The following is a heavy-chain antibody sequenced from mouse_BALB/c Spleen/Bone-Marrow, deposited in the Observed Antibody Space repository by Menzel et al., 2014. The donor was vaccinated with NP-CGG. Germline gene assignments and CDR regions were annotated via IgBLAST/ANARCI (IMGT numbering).Heavy chain of an antibody. J-gene: IGHJ2*01. V-gene: IGHV1-54*01. CDR3: ARRTTGVAPFDY. D-gene: IGHD1-1*01. Sequence: VQLQQSGAELARPGTSVKVSCKASGYAFTNYLIEWVRQRPGQGLEWIGVINPGSRSTNYNEKFKGKATLTADKSSSTAYMQLSSLTSEDSAVYFCARRTTGVAPFDYWGQGTTLTVSS. CDR1: GYAFTNYL. CDR2: INPGSRST.